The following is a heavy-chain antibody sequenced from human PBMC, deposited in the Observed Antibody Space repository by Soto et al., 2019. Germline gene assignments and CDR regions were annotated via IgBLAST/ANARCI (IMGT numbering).Heavy chain of an antibody. CDR2: INAGNGNT. V-gene: IGHV1-3*01. Sequence: QVQLVQSGAEVKKPGASVKVSCKASGYTFTSYAMHWVRQAPGQRLEWMGWINAGNGNTKYSQKFQGRVTITRDTSASTAYMELSSLRSEDTAVYYCARDGYDFWSGYYLFDYWGQGTLVTVSS. CDR3: ARDGYDFWSGYYLFDY. D-gene: IGHD3-3*01. J-gene: IGHJ4*02. CDR1: GYTFTSYA.